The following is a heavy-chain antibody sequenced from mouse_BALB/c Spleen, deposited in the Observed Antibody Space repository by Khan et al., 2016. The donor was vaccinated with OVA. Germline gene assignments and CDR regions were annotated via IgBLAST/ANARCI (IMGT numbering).Heavy chain of an antibody. CDR1: GFTFSSYS. J-gene: IGHJ3*01. CDR3: ASHVTGSVAY. D-gene: IGHD4-1*01. CDR2: ISSGGDYT. V-gene: IGHV5-6*01. Sequence: EVMLVESGGDLVKPGGSLKLSCAASGFTFSSYSMSWVRQTPDKRLEWVATISSGGDYTYYPDSVKGRFTISRDNARNTLYLQMSSLKSEDTAMXYCASHVTGSVAYWGQGTLVTVSA.